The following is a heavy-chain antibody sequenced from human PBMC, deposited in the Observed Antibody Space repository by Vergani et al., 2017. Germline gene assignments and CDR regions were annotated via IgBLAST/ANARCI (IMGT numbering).Heavy chain of an antibody. D-gene: IGHD3-10*01. CDR3: ARVRVRGV. CDR1: GFTFSSYS. CDR2: ISWNSGSI. Sequence: EVQLLESGGGLVQPGGSLRLSCAASGFTFSSYSMNWVRQAPGKGLEWVSGISWNSGSIGYADSVKGRFTISRDNAKNSLYLQMNSLRAEDTALYYCARVRVRGVWGQGTLVTVSS. V-gene: IGHV3-9*01. J-gene: IGHJ4*02.